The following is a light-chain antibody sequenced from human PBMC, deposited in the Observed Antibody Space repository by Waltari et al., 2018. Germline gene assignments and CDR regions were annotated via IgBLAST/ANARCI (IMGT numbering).Light chain of an antibody. CDR1: SSAVGGYDY. J-gene: IGLJ3*02. CDR3: CSYANSKWV. CDR2: GVY. Sequence: QSVLTQPRSVSGSPGQSVAISCTGTSSAVGGYDYFSWYQQYPGKAPKVMIYGVYKRPSGVPDRFSGSKSGNTASLSISGLQAEDEADYYCCSYANSKWVFGGGTKLTVL. V-gene: IGLV2-11*01.